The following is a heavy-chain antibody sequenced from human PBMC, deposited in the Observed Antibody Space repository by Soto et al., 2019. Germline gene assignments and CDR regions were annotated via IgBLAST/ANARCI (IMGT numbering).Heavy chain of an antibody. CDR2: ISYDGSNK. D-gene: IGHD1-26*01. CDR3: ARERSGSYFYYYGMDV. Sequence: PWWSLRLSCSASVFTCSSYAMHWFRQAPGKGLEWVAVISYDGSNKYYADSVKGRFTISRDNSKNTLYLQMNSLRAEDTAVYYCARERSGSYFYYYGMDVWGQGTTVTVSS. CDR1: VFTCSSYA. V-gene: IGHV3-30-3*01. J-gene: IGHJ6*02.